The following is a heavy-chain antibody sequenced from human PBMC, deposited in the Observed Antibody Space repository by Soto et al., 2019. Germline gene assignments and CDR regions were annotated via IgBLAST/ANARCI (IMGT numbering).Heavy chain of an antibody. CDR3: ARYRREAVAGYTLDN. J-gene: IGHJ4*02. Sequence: SETLSLTCTVSGGSISSNYWTWIRQPPGKGLEWIGYVYNSGSTDYNPSLKSRVTISEDTSKSQFSLKVNSMTAADTAVYYCARYRREAVAGYTLDNWGQGILVTVSS. CDR2: VYNSGST. D-gene: IGHD6-13*01. CDR1: GGSISSNY. V-gene: IGHV4-59*01.